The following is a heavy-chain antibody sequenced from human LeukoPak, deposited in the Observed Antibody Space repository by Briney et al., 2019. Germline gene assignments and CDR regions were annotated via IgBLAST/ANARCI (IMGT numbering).Heavy chain of an antibody. J-gene: IGHJ4*02. Sequence: GGSLRLSCAASGFTFSTYWMSWVRQAPGKGLGWVANMNQDGSDRYYVDSVKGRFTISRDNAENSLYLQMNSLRVEDTAVYYCATTIGDYWGLGTLVTVSS. CDR1: GFTFSTYW. V-gene: IGHV3-7*01. CDR3: ATTIGDY. CDR2: MNQDGSDR. D-gene: IGHD3-10*01.